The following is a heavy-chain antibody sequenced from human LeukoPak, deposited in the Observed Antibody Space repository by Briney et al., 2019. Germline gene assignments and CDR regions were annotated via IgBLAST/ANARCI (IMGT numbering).Heavy chain of an antibody. CDR3: ARDAGAYGEDYYYGMDV. J-gene: IGHJ6*02. CDR2: ISYSGST. D-gene: IGHD1-26*01. V-gene: IGHV4-59*01. Sequence: SETLSLTCTVSGDSITSSYWTWIRQPPGKGLEWIGYISYSGSTNYNLSLKSRVTFSVDTSKNQFSLKLSSVTAADTAVYYCARDAGAYGEDYYYGMDVWGQGTTVTVSS. CDR1: GDSITSSY.